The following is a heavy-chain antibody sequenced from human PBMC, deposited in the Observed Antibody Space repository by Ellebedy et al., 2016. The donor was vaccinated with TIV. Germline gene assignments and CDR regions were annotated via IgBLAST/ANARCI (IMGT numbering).Heavy chain of an antibody. CDR2: VHKSGNT. V-gene: IGHV4-59*01. CDR1: GGSISSYY. CDR3: ARAQLATVSAFAV. J-gene: IGHJ3*01. D-gene: IGHD5-24*01. Sequence: SETLSLTCTVSGGSISSYYWRWIRQPPGKGLEWIGNVHKSGNTNYKSSLKSRVIISVYMSKNQFTLNLTSLTAADTAVYYCARAQLATVSAFAVWGPGTRVTVSS.